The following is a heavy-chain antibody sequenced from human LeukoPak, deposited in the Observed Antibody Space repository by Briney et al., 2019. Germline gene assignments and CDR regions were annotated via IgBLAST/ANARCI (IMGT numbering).Heavy chain of an antibody. V-gene: IGHV3-7*01. CDR1: GFTFTDYW. J-gene: IGHJ5*02. CDR2: INQDGSEK. D-gene: IGHD2-15*01. CDR3: ARGSAEAFYCSGGSCYPHGWFDP. Sequence: PGGSLRLSCEASGFTFTDYWMSWVRQAPGKGLELEANINQDGSEKNYVDSVKGRFTISRDNVKNSLYLQMNSLRAEDTAVYYCARGSAEAFYCSGGSCYPHGWFDPWGQGTLVTVSS.